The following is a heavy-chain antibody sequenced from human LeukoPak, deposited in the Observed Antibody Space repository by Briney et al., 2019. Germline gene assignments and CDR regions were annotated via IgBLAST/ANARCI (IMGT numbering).Heavy chain of an antibody. CDR1: GFTFSSYS. CDR3: AKGSPGDSNAFDI. J-gene: IGHJ3*02. D-gene: IGHD7-27*01. V-gene: IGHV3-21*04. Sequence: GGSLRLSCAASGFTFSSYSMNWVRQAPGKGLEWVSSISSSSSYIYYADSVKGRFTISRDNAKNSLYLQMNSLRAEDTALYYCAKGSPGDSNAFDIWGQGTMVTVSS. CDR2: ISSSSSYI.